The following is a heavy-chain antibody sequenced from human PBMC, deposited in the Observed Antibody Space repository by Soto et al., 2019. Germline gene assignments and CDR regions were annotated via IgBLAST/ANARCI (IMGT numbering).Heavy chain of an antibody. CDR2: IIPILAMP. CDR3: AKEPEYSSAWYGMDV. CDR1: GGTFNTFS. V-gene: IGHV1-69*08. Sequence: QVQLVQSGAEEKKPGSLVKVSCKASGGTFNTFSVTWVRQAPGQGLEWMGRIIPILAMPNYSHKFQGRVTMTADKSSNTAYMELSRLTSDDTAVYYCAKEPEYSSAWYGMDVWGQGTTVTVS. D-gene: IGHD3-22*01. J-gene: IGHJ6*02.